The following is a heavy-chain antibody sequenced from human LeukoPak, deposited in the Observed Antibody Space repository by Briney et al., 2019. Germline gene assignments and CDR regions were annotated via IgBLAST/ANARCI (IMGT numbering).Heavy chain of an antibody. CDR2: ISTSDSTM. V-gene: IGHV3-48*03. CDR1: GFIFSSYE. CDR3: ARDLGTHGGYVDP. Sequence: RGSLRLSCAASGFIFSSYEMNWVRQAPGKGLEWVSYISTSDSTMYYADSVKGRFTISRDNAKNSLYLQMDSLRVEDTGIYCCARDLGTHGGYVDPWGQGTLVTVSS. J-gene: IGHJ5*02. D-gene: IGHD5-12*01.